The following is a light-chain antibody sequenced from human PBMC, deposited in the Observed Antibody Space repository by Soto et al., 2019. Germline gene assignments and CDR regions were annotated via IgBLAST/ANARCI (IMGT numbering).Light chain of an antibody. J-gene: IGKJ1*01. CDR3: HQYSNWPRT. Sequence: EIVMTQSPATLSVSPGERATLSCRASQSVSDYLAWYQQTPGQPPRLLIYTASTRATGIPARFSGSGSGTEFTLTISSLQSEDFALYYCHQYSNWPRTFGQGTRVEIK. V-gene: IGKV3-15*01. CDR1: QSVSDY. CDR2: TAS.